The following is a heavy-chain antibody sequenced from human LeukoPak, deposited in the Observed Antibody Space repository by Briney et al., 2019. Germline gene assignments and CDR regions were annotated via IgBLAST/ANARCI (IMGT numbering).Heavy chain of an antibody. CDR2: ISGSGGST. D-gene: IGHD3-22*01. V-gene: IGHV3-23*01. CDR3: ATAFYFDSSGPCWYFDL. J-gene: IGHJ2*01. CDR1: GFTFTTYA. Sequence: GGSLRLSCAASGFTFTTYAMNWVRQAPGKGLEWVSVISGSGGSTYYADSVKGRFTISRDNSKNTLYLEVNSLRAEDTAVYYCATAFYFDSSGPCWYFDLWGRGTLVTVSS.